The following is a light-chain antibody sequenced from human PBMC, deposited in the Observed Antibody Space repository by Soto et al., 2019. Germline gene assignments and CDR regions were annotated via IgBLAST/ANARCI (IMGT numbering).Light chain of an antibody. J-gene: IGKJ4*01. CDR3: QQGSNWPPGLT. Sequence: IVMTQSPPTLSVSPGEEATLACRAIQSLRSNLAWYQQKPGQAPRLLIYDASIRATSIPARFSGSGSGTDFTLTISSLEPEDFAVYYCQQGSNWPPGLTFGGGTKVDIK. CDR2: DAS. CDR1: QSLRSN. V-gene: IGKV3-11*01.